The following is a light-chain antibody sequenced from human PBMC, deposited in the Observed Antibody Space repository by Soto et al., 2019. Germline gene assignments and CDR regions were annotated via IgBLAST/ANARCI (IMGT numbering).Light chain of an antibody. CDR1: ESVSTW. V-gene: IGKV1-5*01. CDR3: QQYNSYSWT. Sequence: DIQMTQSPSFLSASVGDKVTITCRATESVSTWLAWYQEKPGNPPRPLIYDASTLESGVPSRFSGSGSGTEFTPTITRLQPDDCAMYDCQQYNSYSWTFGQGTKVEMK. CDR2: DAS. J-gene: IGKJ1*01.